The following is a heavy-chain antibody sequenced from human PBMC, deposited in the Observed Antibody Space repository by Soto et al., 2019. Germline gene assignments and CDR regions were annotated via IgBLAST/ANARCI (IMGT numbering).Heavy chain of an antibody. CDR1: GGSISSSSYY. CDR3: ARRLYYDSSGFEGGGMDV. D-gene: IGHD3-22*01. V-gene: IGHV4-39*01. CDR2: IYYSGST. Sequence: SETLSLTCTVSGGSISSSSYYWGWIRQPPGKGLEWIGSIYYSGSTYYNPSLKSRVTISVDTSKNQFSLKLSSVTAADTAVYYCARRLYYDSSGFEGGGMDVWGQGTAVT. J-gene: IGHJ6*02.